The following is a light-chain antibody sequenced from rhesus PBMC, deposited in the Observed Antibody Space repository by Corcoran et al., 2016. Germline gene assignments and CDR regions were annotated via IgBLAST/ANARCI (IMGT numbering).Light chain of an antibody. Sequence: DIQMTQSPSSLSASVGDTVTITCRASQGIISWIAWYQQKPGKAPKLLTYKASSLQSGVPSRISGSGSGTDFTLTLSSLQSDDFATYYCQKYSSRPYSFGQGTKVEIK. J-gene: IGKJ2*01. CDR3: QKYSSRPYS. CDR2: KAS. CDR1: QGIISW. V-gene: IGKV1-22*01.